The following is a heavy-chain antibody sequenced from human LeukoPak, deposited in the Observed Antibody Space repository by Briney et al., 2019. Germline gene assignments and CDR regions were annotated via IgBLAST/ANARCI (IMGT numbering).Heavy chain of an antibody. Sequence: SETLSLTCAVYGGSFSGYYWSWIRQPPGKGLEWIGEINHSGSTNYNPSLKSRVTISVDTSKNQFSLKLSSVTAADTAVYYCARGGYYYDSSGYYDFDYWGQGTLVTVSS. CDR3: ARGGYYYDSSGYYDFDY. D-gene: IGHD3-22*01. CDR1: GGSFSGYY. V-gene: IGHV4-34*01. CDR2: INHSGST. J-gene: IGHJ4*02.